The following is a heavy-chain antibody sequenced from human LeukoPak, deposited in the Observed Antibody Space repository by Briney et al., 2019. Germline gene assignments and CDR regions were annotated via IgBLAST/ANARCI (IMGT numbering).Heavy chain of an antibody. V-gene: IGHV3-23*01. CDR3: ARDKVAYCGGDCYSGSDY. CDR2: INGSGGST. CDR1: GFTFSSYA. J-gene: IGHJ4*02. Sequence: GGSLRLSCAASGFTFSSYAMRWVRQAPGKGLAWVSAINGSGGSTYYADSVRDRFTISRDNSKNTLLLQMNALSAEDTAVYCCARDKVAYCGGDCYSGSDYWGQGTLVTVSS. D-gene: IGHD2-21*02.